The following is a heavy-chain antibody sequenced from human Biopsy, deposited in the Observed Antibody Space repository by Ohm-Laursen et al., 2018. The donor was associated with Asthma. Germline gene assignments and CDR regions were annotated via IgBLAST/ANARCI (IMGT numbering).Heavy chain of an antibody. D-gene: IGHD1-26*01. V-gene: IGHV3-30*18. Sequence: SLRLSCAASGFTFSSYGMHWVRQAPGKGLEWVAVISFDGSNKDYADSVKGRFTISRDNSKNTLHLEMNSLRVEDTAVYYCPKDVFPGWELRRGPDYWAQGTLVIVSA. CDR3: PKDVFPGWELRRGPDY. CDR2: ISFDGSNK. CDR1: GFTFSSYG. J-gene: IGHJ4*02.